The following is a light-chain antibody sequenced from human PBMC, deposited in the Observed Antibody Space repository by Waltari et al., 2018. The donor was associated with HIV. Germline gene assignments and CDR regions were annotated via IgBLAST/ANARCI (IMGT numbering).Light chain of an antibody. Sequence: IVMTQSPDILSLSPGERATLSCRASQSISNNLAWFQHKPGQAPKLLIYDTSIRATGVPARFSGSGSGTEFTLTISSLQSEDFAVYYCQHDNYWWRFGQGTKVEIK. V-gene: IGKV3-15*01. CDR3: QHDNYWWR. CDR2: DTS. CDR1: QSISNN. J-gene: IGKJ1*01.